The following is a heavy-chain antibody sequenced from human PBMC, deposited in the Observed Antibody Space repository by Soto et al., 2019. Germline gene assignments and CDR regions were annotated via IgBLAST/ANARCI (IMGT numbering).Heavy chain of an antibody. V-gene: IGHV3-30*18. CDR3: AKTMLPAQLYYGMDV. Sequence: QVQLVESGGGVVQPGRSLRLSCAASGFTFSSYGMHWVRQAPGKGLEWVAVISYDGSNKYYADSVKGRFTISRDNSKNTLYLQMNSMRAEETAVYYCAKTMLPAQLYYGMDVWGQGTTVTVSS. J-gene: IGHJ6*02. CDR1: GFTFSSYG. CDR2: ISYDGSNK. D-gene: IGHD2-15*01.